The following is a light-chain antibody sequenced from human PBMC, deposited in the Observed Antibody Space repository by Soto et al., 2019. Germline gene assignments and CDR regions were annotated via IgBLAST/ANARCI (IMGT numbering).Light chain of an antibody. V-gene: IGKV3-11*01. CDR3: QQRCDWPLT. J-gene: IGKJ4*01. CDR1: QSVSSQ. Sequence: EIVLTQSPATLSLSPGERATLSCRASQSVSSQLAWYQQKPGQAPRLLIYDASNRATGITARFSGSGSATDFTLTISSPEPEDFAVYYCQQRCDWPLTFGGGTKVDIK. CDR2: DAS.